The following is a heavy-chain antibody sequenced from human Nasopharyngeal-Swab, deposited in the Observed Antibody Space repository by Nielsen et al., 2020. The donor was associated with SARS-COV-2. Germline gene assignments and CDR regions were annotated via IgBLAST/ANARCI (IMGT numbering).Heavy chain of an antibody. J-gene: IGHJ4*02. Sequence: SLKISCAASGFTFDDYAKHWVRQAPGKGLEWVSGISWNSGSIGYADSVKGRFTISRDNAKNSLYLQMNSLRAEDTALYYCAKATYYYLPINYWGQGTLVTVSS. V-gene: IGHV3-9*01. CDR1: GFTFDDYA. D-gene: IGHD3-10*01. CDR2: ISWNSGSI. CDR3: AKATYYYLPINY.